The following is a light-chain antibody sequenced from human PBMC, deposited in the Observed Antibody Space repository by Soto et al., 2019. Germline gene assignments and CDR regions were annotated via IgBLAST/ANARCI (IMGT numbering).Light chain of an antibody. CDR3: QLNDFPPYT. V-gene: IGKV1-9*01. CDR1: QGISSY. J-gene: IGKJ1*01. Sequence: DIHLTQSPSFLSASVGDRVTITCRAGQGISSYLAWYQQKPGTAPKLLIYAASTLQSGVPSRFSGSGSGTEFTLTITSLQPEDSATYYCQLNDFPPYTFGQGTKVEIK. CDR2: AAS.